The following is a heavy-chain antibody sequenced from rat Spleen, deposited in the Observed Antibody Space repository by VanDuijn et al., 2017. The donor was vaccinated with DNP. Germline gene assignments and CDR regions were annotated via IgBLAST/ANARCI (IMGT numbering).Heavy chain of an antibody. V-gene: IGHV5-7*01. Sequence: EVLLVESDGGLVQPGRSLKLSCAVSGFTFSDYYMAWVRQAPAKGLEWVATISYNGGTPYYRDSVKGRFTISRDNAQSTLYLQMDSLRSEDTATYYCARHRTISPYYDDMDAWGQGASVTVSS. J-gene: IGHJ4*01. CDR1: GFTFSDYY. CDR3: ARHRTISPYYDDMDA. CDR2: ISYNGGTP.